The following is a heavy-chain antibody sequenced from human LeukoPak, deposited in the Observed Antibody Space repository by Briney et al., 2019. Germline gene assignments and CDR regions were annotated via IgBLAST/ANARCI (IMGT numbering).Heavy chain of an antibody. CDR2: IIPIFGTA. V-gene: IGHV1-69*13. CDR1: GDTFSSYA. J-gene: IGHJ4*02. CDR3: ARGRMAGNYVFDS. Sequence: ASVKVSCKASGDTFSSYAISWVRQAPGQGLEWMGGIIPIFGTANYAQKFQGRVTITADESTSTAYMELSSLRSEDTAVYYCARGRMAGNYVFDSWGQGTLVTVSS. D-gene: IGHD6-19*01.